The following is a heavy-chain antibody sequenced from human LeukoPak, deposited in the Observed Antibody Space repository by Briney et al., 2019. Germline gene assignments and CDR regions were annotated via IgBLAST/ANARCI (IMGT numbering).Heavy chain of an antibody. CDR1: GYSISSGYY. V-gene: IGHV4-38-2*02. D-gene: IGHD1-26*01. J-gene: IGHJ3*02. CDR2: IYHSGST. Sequence: SETLSLTCTVSGYSISSGYYWGWIRQPPGKGLEWIGSIYHSGSTYYNPSLKSRVTISVDTSKNQFSLDLSSVTATDTAIYNCARQGGSGRAFDIWGQGTMVTVSS. CDR3: ARQGGSGRAFDI.